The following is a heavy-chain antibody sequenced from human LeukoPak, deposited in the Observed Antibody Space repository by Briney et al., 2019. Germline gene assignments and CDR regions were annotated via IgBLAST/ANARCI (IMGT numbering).Heavy chain of an antibody. V-gene: IGHV4-39*01. J-gene: IGHJ5*02. CDR1: GGSISSSSNY. Sequence: SETLSLTCTVSGGSISSSSNYWGWIRQPPGKGLEWIGSILYSGNTYYNPSLKSRVTISVDTSKNQFSLKLTSVTAADTAVYYCAGDWFDPWGQGTLVTVSS. CDR3: AGDWFDP. CDR2: ILYSGNT.